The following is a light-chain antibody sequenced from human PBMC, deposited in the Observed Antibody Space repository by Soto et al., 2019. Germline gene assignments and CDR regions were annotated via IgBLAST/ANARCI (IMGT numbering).Light chain of an antibody. CDR1: QSVSSK. CDR2: DAS. V-gene: IGKV3-15*01. CDR3: QQYKNWPRT. Sequence: EIVMTQSPATLSVSPGERATLSCRASQSVSSKLAWYQQKPGQAPRLLIYDASTRATGTPARFSGSGSGTAFTLTISSLQSEDFAVYNCQQYKNWPRTFGQGTNVEIK. J-gene: IGKJ1*01.